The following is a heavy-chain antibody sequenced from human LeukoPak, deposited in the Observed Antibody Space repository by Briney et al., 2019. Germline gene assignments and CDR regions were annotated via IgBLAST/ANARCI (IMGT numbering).Heavy chain of an antibody. Sequence: AAVKVSCKVSGYTLTELSMHWVRQAPGKGREWMGGFDPEDGETIYAQKFQGRVTMTEDTSTDTAYMALSSLRSEDTAVYYCATWGPISGYDYVPRSGTYYYYGMDVWGQGTTVTVSS. CDR1: GYTLTELS. V-gene: IGHV1-24*01. J-gene: IGHJ6*02. CDR2: FDPEDGET. D-gene: IGHD5-12*01. CDR3: ATWGPISGYDYVPRSGTYYYYGMDV.